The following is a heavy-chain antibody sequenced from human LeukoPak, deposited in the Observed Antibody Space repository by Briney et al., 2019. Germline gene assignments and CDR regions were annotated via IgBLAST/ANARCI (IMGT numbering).Heavy chain of an antibody. CDR1: GGSISGYY. D-gene: IGHD6-19*01. J-gene: IGHJ6*02. CDR3: ARDFRAQSIYASGWYFNGVDV. V-gene: IGHV4-4*07. Sequence: SETLSLTCSVSGGSISGYYWTWIRQPPGKGLEWIGHIYTSGTTNHNPSLKSRVTMSLDTSKNQFSLKLSSVTAADTAVYYFARDFRAQSIYASGWYFNGVDVWGQGPTVTVSS. CDR2: IYTSGTT.